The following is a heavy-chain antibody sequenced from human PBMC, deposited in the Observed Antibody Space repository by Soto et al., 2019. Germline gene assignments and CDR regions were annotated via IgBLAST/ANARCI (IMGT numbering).Heavy chain of an antibody. CDR2: GSGSGGRT. CDR1: GFTFSSYA. V-gene: IGHV3-23*01. J-gene: IGHJ4*02. CDR3: AKPPDYNWNDY. Sequence: EVQLLESGGGLVQPGGSLRLSCAASGFTFSSYAMSWVRQAPGKGLEWISAGSGSGGRTYYADSVKGRFTISRDNSKDTLYLQMNNLRAEDTAVYYCAKPPDYNWNDYWCQGTLVTVSS. D-gene: IGHD1-20*01.